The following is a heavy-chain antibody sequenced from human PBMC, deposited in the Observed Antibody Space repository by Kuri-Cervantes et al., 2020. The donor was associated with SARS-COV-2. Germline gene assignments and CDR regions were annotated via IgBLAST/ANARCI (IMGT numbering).Heavy chain of an antibody. CDR3: ARDNSGYYQDAEYSQH. Sequence: GGSLRLSCAASGFTFTEYWISWVRQAPGKGLEWVSSISSSSSYIYYAASVKGRFTISRDNAKNSLYLQMNSLRAEDTAVYYCARDNSGYYQDAEYSQHWGQGTLVTVSS. V-gene: IGHV3-21*01. CDR1: GFTFTEYW. D-gene: IGHD3-22*01. CDR2: ISSSSSYI. J-gene: IGHJ1*01.